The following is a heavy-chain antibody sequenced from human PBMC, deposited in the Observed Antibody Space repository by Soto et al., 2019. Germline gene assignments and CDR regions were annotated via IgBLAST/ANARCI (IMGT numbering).Heavy chain of an antibody. V-gene: IGHV3-23*01. D-gene: IGHD1-26*01. CDR2: IRPGGDST. CDR1: GFRFRTRA. Sequence: LRLSCAASGFRFRTRAMSWVRQAPGKGLEWVASIRPGGDSTYYADSVKGRFAVSRDNSNVTLYLQMDSLRVEDTAIYYCTTHEEGAPWAGGFDSWGQGTLVTVSS. J-gene: IGHJ5*01. CDR3: TTHEEGAPWAGGFDS.